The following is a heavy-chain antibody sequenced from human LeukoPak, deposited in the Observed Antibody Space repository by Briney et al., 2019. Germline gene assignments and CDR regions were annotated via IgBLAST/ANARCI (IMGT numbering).Heavy chain of an antibody. CDR2: IYSGGKT. CDR3: ARGLDYGSGSTVEGH. D-gene: IGHD3-10*01. CDR1: GFKVSSNY. Sequence: GGSLRLSCAASGFKVSSNYMSWVRQAPGQGLEWDSVIYSGGKTFYADPVKGRFTSSRDNSKNRLYLQMNSLRAEDTAVYYCARGLDYGSGSTVEGHWGQGALVTVSS. V-gene: IGHV3-53*01. J-gene: IGHJ4*02.